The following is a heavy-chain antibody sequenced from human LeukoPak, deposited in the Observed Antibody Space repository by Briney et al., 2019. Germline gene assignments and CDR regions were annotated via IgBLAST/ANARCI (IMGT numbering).Heavy chain of an antibody. Sequence: GASVKVSCKASGYTFTSYDINWVRQATGQGLEWMGWMNPNSGNTGYAQKFQGRVTMTRNTSISTAYMELSSLRSEDTAVYYCAGGSSTSTTKYYYYYGMDVWGQGTTVTVS. CDR3: AGGSSTSTTKYYYYYGMDV. D-gene: IGHD2-2*01. CDR1: GYTFTSYD. J-gene: IGHJ6*02. CDR2: MNPNSGNT. V-gene: IGHV1-8*01.